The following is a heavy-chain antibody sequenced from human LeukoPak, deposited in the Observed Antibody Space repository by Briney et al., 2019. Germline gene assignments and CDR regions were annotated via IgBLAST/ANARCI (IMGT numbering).Heavy chain of an antibody. Sequence: SETLSPTCDISGDSVSSNSAAWHWIRQSPSRGLEWLGRTYYRSKWYNDYAVSVKSRITINPDTSKNQFSLQLNSVTPQDTAVYYCVRQYSSGWIYYYGMDVWGQGTTVIVS. CDR1: GDSVSSNSAA. CDR3: VRQYSSGWIYYYGMDV. CDR2: TYYRSKWYN. J-gene: IGHJ6*02. V-gene: IGHV6-1*01. D-gene: IGHD6-19*01.